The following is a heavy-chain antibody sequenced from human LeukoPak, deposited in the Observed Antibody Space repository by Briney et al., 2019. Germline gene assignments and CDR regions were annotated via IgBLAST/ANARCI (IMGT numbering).Heavy chain of an antibody. CDR3: ARDQEGFDY. Sequence: ASVIVSCKASGYTFTSNYIHWVRQAPGQGLEWMGMIYPRDGSTSYAQKFQGRVTVTRDTSTSTVHMELSGLRSEDTAVYYCARDQEGFDYWGQGTLVTVSS. CDR2: IYPRDGST. V-gene: IGHV1-46*01. CDR1: GYTFTSNY. J-gene: IGHJ4*02.